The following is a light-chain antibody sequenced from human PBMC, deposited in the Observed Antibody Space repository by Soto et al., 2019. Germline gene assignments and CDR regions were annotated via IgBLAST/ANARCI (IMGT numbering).Light chain of an antibody. J-gene: IGLJ1*01. CDR1: SGDVGDYNY. CDR2: DVS. CDR3: CSYAGSPYV. Sequence: QSALTQPRSVSGSPGQSVAISCTGTSGDVGDYNYVSWYQQHPGKAPKVMIYDVSKRPSGVPDRFSGSKSGNTASLTISGLQAEDEADYYCCSYAGSPYVFGTGTKVTVL. V-gene: IGLV2-11*01.